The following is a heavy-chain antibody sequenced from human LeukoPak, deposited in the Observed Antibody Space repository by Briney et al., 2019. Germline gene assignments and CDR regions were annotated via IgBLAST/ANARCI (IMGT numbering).Heavy chain of an antibody. J-gene: IGHJ4*02. CDR1: GFTFTSYA. CDR3: AKDYVVGSIDY. CDR2: ISYNGGYK. V-gene: IGHV3-30*04. D-gene: IGHD2-21*01. Sequence: GGSLRLSCAVSGFTFTSYAIHWVRQAPGKGLEWVALISYNGGYKYYADSVKGRFTISRDNSKNTVYLQMNSLRAEDSAVYYCAKDYVVGSIDYWGQGTLVTVSS.